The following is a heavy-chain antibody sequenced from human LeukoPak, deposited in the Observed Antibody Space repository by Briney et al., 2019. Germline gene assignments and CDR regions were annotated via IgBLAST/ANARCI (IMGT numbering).Heavy chain of an antibody. CDR2: ISGSGGST. J-gene: IGHJ6*03. Sequence: GGSLRLSCAASGFTFSSYGMSWVRQAPGKGLEWVSAISGSGGSTYYADSVKGRFTISRDNSKSTLYLQMNSLRAEDTAVYYCAKGSRIAVAGTDYMDVWGKGTTVTVSS. CDR1: GFTFSSYG. V-gene: IGHV3-23*01. D-gene: IGHD6-19*01. CDR3: AKGSRIAVAGTDYMDV.